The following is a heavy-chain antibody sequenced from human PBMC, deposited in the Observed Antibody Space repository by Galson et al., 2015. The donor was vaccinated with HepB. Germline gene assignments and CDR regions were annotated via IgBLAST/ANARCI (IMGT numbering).Heavy chain of an antibody. J-gene: IGHJ4*02. Sequence: SVKVSCKASGYTFTSYGISWVRQAPGQGLEWMGWISTYNGNRNYVQKFQGRVTMTTDTSTSTAYMELRSLRSDDTAVYYCARVSVGSGSAVAGNSWGQGTLVTVSS. V-gene: IGHV1-18*04. CDR3: ARVSVGSGSAVAGNS. D-gene: IGHD3-22*01. CDR2: ISTYNGNR. CDR1: GYTFTSYG.